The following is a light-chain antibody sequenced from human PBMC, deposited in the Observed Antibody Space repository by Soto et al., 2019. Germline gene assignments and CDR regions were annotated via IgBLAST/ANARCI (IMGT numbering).Light chain of an antibody. CDR1: SSDVGAYNS. CDR2: EVT. V-gene: IGLV2-14*01. Sequence: QSALTQPASVSGSPGQSITISCTGTSSDVGAYNSVSWYQQEPGKAPKPMIYEVTNRPSGVSNRFSGSKSANTASLTISGLQAEDEADYYCSSYTRSSTFVFGTGTKLTVL. J-gene: IGLJ1*01. CDR3: SSYTRSSTFV.